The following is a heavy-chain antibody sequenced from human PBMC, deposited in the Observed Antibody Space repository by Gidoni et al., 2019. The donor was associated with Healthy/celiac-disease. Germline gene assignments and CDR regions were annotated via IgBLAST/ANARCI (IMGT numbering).Heavy chain of an antibody. CDR2: IIPIFGTA. CDR1: GGTFTSYA. D-gene: IGHD2-2*01. V-gene: IGHV1-69*06. J-gene: IGHJ5*02. CDR3: ARESGSVVVPAAPNWFDP. Sequence: QVQLVQSGAEVKKPGSSVKVSCKASGGTFTSYAISWVRQAPGQGLEWMGGIIPIFGTANYAQKFQGRVTITADKSMSTAYMELSSLRAEDTAVYYCARESGSVVVPAAPNWFDPWGQGTLVTVSS.